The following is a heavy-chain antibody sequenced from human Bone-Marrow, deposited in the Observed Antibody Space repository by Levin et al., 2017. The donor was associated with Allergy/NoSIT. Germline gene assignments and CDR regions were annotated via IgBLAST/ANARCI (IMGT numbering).Heavy chain of an antibody. J-gene: IGHJ4*02. CDR1: GYNLNEFA. V-gene: IGHV1-24*01. Sequence: GESLKISCKLSGSGYNLNEFAIHWARQAPGGGLEWLGGFDPEEGETIYAQDFQGRVTMTEDTSIDTAYMEVTSLSSEDTAVYYCATNLVRHSKSDYWGQGSGVIVTS. CDR3: ATNLVRHSKSDY. D-gene: IGHD2/OR15-2a*01. CDR2: FDPEEGET.